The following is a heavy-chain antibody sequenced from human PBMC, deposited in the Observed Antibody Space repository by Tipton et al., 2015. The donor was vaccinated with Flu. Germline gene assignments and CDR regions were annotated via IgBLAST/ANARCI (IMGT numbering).Heavy chain of an antibody. J-gene: IGHJ6*03. D-gene: IGHD2-15*01. Sequence: TLSLTCTVSGGSISSYYWSWIRQPPGKGLEWIGYIYYSGSTNYNPSLKSRVTISVDTSKNQFSLKLSSVTAADTAVYYCARHQGYCSGGSCYYYYMDVWGKGTTVTVSS. CDR3: ARHQGYCSGGSCYYYYMDV. CDR1: GGSISSYY. V-gene: IGHV4-59*08. CDR2: IYYSGST.